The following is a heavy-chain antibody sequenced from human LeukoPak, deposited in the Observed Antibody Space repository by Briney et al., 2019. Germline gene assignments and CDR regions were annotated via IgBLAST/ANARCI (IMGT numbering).Heavy chain of an antibody. D-gene: IGHD4-23*01. J-gene: IGHJ4*02. V-gene: IGHV3-7*01. CDR2: IKEDGSDK. CDR3: ARPRRGNSGDFFDL. Sequence: GGSLRLSCAASGFTFSDFWMTWVRQAPGKGRESVAYIKEDGSDKYYEDSVRGRFTISRDNAKSSLDLQMRSLRVEDTAVYYCARPRRGNSGDFFDLWGPGNLVTVSS. CDR1: GFTFSDFW.